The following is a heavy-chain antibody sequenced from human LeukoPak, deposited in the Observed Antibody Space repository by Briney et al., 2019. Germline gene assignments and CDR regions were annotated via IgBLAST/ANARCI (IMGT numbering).Heavy chain of an antibody. CDR2: ISGSGGST. CDR3: AKTLDGFWPQFDF. Sequence: PGGSLRLSCAASGITFTSYAMTWVRQAPGKGLEWVSVISGSGGSTYYADSVKGRFTISRDNSRNTVYLQMSSLRFDDTAIYYCAKTLDGFWPQFDFWGQGTLLTVSS. J-gene: IGHJ4*02. V-gene: IGHV3-23*01. CDR1: GITFTSYA. D-gene: IGHD5-24*01.